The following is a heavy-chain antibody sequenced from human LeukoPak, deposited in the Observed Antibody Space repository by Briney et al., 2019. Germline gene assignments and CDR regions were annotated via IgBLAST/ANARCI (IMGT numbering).Heavy chain of an antibody. V-gene: IGHV4-39*07. J-gene: IGHJ4*02. D-gene: IGHD3-3*01. CDR3: ARGRPYDFWSGYRHAILFDY. CDR2: IYYSGST. Sequence: SETLSLTCTVSGGSISSSSYYWGWIRQPPGKGLEWIGSIYYSGSTNYNPSLKSRVTISVDTSKNQFSLKLSSVTAADTAVYYCARGRPYDFWSGYRHAILFDYWGQGTLVTVSS. CDR1: GGSISSSSYY.